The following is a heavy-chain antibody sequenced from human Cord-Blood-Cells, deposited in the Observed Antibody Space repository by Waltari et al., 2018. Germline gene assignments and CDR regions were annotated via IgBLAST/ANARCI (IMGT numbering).Heavy chain of an antibody. CDR1: GCTFSSYG. CDR2: ISYDGSNK. J-gene: IGHJ4*02. CDR3: AKDPNSYGYTFDY. D-gene: IGHD5-18*01. V-gene: IGHV3-30*18. Sequence: QVQLVESGGGVFQPGRSLSLSCAASGCTFSSYGLPGVRRGPGKGLEWVAVISYDGSNKYYADSVKGRFTISRDNSKNTLYLQMNSLRAEDTAVYYCAKDPNSYGYTFDYWGQGTLVTVSS.